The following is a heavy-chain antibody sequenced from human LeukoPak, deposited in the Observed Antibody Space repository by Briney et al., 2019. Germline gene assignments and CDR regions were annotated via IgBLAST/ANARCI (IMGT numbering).Heavy chain of an antibody. CDR2: INAGNGNT. D-gene: IGHD5-18*01. J-gene: IGHJ5*02. Sequence: GASVKVSCKASGYTFTSYAMHWVRQAPGQRLEWMGWINAGNGNTKYSQKFQGRVTITRDTSASTAYMELSSLRSEDTAVYYCARAPPPGRGYSYGYGPEPHRGREFDPWGQGTLVTVSS. CDR1: GYTFTSYA. V-gene: IGHV1-3*01. CDR3: ARAPPPGRGYSYGYGPEPHRGREFDP.